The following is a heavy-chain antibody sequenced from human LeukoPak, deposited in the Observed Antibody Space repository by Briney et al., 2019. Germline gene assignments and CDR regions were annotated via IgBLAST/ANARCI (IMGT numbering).Heavy chain of an antibody. V-gene: IGHV4-30-4*01. J-gene: IGHJ5*02. D-gene: IGHD2-2*01. CDR3: ASTNCSSARCYGANWFDP. Sequence: PSQTLSLTCTVSGGSISSGDYYWSWIRQPPGKGPEWIRYINYSGSTFHYNPSLKSRVTISVDTSKNQFSLRLNSVTVADSAVYYCASTNCSSARCYGANWFDPWGQGTLVTVSS. CDR1: GGSISSGDYY. CDR2: INYSGST.